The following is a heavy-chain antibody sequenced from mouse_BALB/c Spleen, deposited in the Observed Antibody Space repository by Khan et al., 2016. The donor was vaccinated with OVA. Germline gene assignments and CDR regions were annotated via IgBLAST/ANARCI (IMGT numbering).Heavy chain of an antibody. CDR3: ARTGSIEY. V-gene: IGHV3-2*02. D-gene: IGHD1-1*02. CDR1: GYSFTSGYG. CDR2: ISYSGST. Sequence: EVQLQESGPGLVKPSQSLSLSCTATGYSFTSGYGWNWIRQFPGNKLEWMGYISYSGSTNYHPSLKSRFSITRDTSKNPFYLQLNNVTTEDTATCYCARTGSIEYWGQGTTLTVSS. J-gene: IGHJ2*01.